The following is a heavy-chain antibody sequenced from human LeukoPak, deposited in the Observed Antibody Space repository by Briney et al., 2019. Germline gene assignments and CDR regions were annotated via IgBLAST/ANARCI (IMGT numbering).Heavy chain of an antibody. J-gene: IGHJ2*01. CDR1: GGSFSGYY. V-gene: IGHV4-34*01. CDR2: INHSGST. Sequence: SETLSLTCAVYGGSFSGYYWSWIRQPPGKGLEWIGEINHSGSTNYNPSLKSRVTISVDTSKNQFSLKLRSVTAADTAVYYCARVYYSSSYDYWYFDLWGRGALVTVSS. D-gene: IGHD6-13*01. CDR3: ARVYYSSSYDYWYFDL.